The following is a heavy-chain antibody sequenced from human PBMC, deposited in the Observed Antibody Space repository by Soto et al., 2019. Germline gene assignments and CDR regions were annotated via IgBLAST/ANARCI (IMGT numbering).Heavy chain of an antibody. Sequence: SLRLSCAASGFTFSSYWMSGVRQAPGKGLEWVANIKQDGSEKYYVDSVKGRFTISRDNAKNSLYLQMNSLRAEDTAVYYCAREVRFLEWLFYYYMDVWGKGTTVTVSS. J-gene: IGHJ6*03. V-gene: IGHV3-7*01. D-gene: IGHD3-3*01. CDR3: AREVRFLEWLFYYYMDV. CDR2: IKQDGSEK. CDR1: GFTFSSYW.